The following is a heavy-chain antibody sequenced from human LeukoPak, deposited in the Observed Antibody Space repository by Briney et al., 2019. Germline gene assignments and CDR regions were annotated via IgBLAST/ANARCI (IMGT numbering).Heavy chain of an antibody. CDR2: ISAYNGNT. D-gene: IGHD5-18*01. Sequence: GASVKVSCKASGYTYTSYGISWVRQAPGQGLEWMGWISAYNGNTNYAQKLQGRVTMTTDTSTSTAYMELRSLRSDDTAVYYCARELRGYIYGYSHYFDYWGQGTLVTVSS. CDR1: GYTYTSYG. CDR3: ARELRGYIYGYSHYFDY. J-gene: IGHJ4*02. V-gene: IGHV1-18*01.